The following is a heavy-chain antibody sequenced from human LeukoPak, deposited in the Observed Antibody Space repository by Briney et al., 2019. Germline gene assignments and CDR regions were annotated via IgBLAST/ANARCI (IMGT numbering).Heavy chain of an antibody. J-gene: IGHJ3*02. CDR1: GGTFSSYV. CDR3: ARDIRLAHYGPATHDAFDI. Sequence: SVKVSCKASGGTFSSYVISWVRQAPGQGLEWMGGIIPIFGTANYAQKFQGRVTITADESTSTAYMELSSLRSEDTAVYYCARDIRLAHYGPATHDAFDIWGQGTMVTVSS. V-gene: IGHV1-69*13. D-gene: IGHD4-17*01. CDR2: IIPIFGTA.